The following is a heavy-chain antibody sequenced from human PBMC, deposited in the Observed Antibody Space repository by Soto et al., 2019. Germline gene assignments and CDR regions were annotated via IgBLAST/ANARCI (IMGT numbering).Heavy chain of an antibody. D-gene: IGHD3-22*01. Sequence: QVQLVESGGGLVKPGGSLRLSCAASGFTFTDYYMNWIRQAPGKGLEWVSYISSSGSYTNYAAFVKGRFTISSDNAKNSLYLQMNSLRAEDTAVYYCARSLDYYDSSGYSGYWGQGTLVTVSS. CDR2: ISSSGSYT. CDR3: ARSLDYYDSSGYSGY. J-gene: IGHJ4*02. V-gene: IGHV3-11*05. CDR1: GFTFTDYY.